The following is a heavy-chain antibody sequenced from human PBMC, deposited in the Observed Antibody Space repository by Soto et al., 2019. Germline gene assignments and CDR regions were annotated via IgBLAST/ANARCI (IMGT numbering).Heavy chain of an antibody. V-gene: IGHV3-21*01. D-gene: IGHD3-3*01. CDR3: AREGLIFGVVIISQDYYYYGMDV. J-gene: IGHJ6*02. CDR2: ISSSSSYI. Sequence: PGGSLRLSCAASGFTFSSYSMNWVRQAPGKGLEWVSSISSSSSYIYYADSVKGRFTISRDNAKNSLYLQMNSLRAEDTAVYYCAREGLIFGVVIISQDYYYYGMDVRGQGTTVTVSS. CDR1: GFTFSSYS.